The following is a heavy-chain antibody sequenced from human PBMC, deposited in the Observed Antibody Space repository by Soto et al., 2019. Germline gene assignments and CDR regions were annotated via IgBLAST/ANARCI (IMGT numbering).Heavy chain of an antibody. V-gene: IGHV3-15*07. CDR3: STESAIIQTAHDY. D-gene: IGHD1-1*01. CDR2: IKSKTDGGTT. CDR1: GFTFSNDW. J-gene: IGHJ4*02. Sequence: GGSLRLSCAASGFTFSNDWMNWVRQAPGKGLEWVGRIKSKTDGGTTDYAAPVKGRFTISRDDSKNTLFLQMNSLKTEDTAVYFCSTESAIIQTAHDYWGQGTLVTSPQ.